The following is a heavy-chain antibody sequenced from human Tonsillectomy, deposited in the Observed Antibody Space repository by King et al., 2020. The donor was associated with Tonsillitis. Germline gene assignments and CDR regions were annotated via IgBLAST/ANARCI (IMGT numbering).Heavy chain of an antibody. D-gene: IGHD2-2*01. CDR3: AKDKEVVPAAVIDF. V-gene: IGHV3-9*01. J-gene: IGHJ4*02. Sequence: VQLVESGGGLVQPGRSLRLSCAASGFIFEDYAMHWVRQPPGKGLEWVSGLSWNSGSIAYADSVKGRFTISRDNAKNSLYLQMNSLRTEDTALYYCAKDKEVVPAAVIDFWGQGTLVTVSS. CDR2: LSWNSGSI. CDR1: GFIFEDYA.